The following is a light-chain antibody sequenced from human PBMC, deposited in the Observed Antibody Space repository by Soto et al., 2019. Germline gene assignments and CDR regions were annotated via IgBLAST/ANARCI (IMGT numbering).Light chain of an antibody. CDR3: QQYNSYPYT. CDR1: QGINNN. Sequence: IQMTQSPSSLYASVGDRVTITCRASQGINNNLAWLQQKPGKAPKSLISDASRLQSGVPSKFSGSGSGTDFTLTISCLQPQDFATYYCQQYNSYPYTFGQGTKLEIK. J-gene: IGKJ2*01. V-gene: IGKV1-16*02. CDR2: DAS.